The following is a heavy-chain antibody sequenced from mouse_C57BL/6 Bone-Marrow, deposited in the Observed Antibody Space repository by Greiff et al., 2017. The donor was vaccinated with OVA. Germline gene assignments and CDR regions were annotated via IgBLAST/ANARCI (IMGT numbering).Heavy chain of an antibody. CDR3: ARHYSNIDY. D-gene: IGHD2-5*01. CDR1: GYTFTSYG. Sequence: VKVVESGAELARPGASVKLSCKASGYTFTSYGISWVKQRTGQGLEWIGEIYPRSGNTYYNEKFKGKATLTADKSSSTAYMELRSLTSEDSAVYFCARHYSNIDYWGQGTTLTVSS. CDR2: IYPRSGNT. V-gene: IGHV1-81*01. J-gene: IGHJ2*01.